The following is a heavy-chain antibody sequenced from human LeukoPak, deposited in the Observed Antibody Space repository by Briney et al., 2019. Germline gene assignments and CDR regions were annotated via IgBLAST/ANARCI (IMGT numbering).Heavy chain of an antibody. D-gene: IGHD3-9*01. CDR1: GGSISSYY. V-gene: IGHV4-59*01. Sequence: SETLSLTCTVPGGSISSYYWSWIRQPPGKGLEWIGYIYYSGSTNYNPSLKSRVTISVDTSKNQFSLKLSSVTAADTAVYYCARGGYYDILTGYYFGSIWFDPWGQGTLVTVSS. J-gene: IGHJ5*02. CDR2: IYYSGST. CDR3: ARGGYYDILTGYYFGSIWFDP.